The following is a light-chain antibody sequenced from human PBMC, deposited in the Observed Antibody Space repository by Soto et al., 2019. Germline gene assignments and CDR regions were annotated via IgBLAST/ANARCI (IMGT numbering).Light chain of an antibody. J-gene: IGKJ1*01. CDR3: QQSYSTPQT. Sequence: DIQMTQSPSSLSASVGERITITCRASQSISSYLNWYQQKPGKAPKLLIYAASSLQSGVPSRFSGSGSGTDFTLTISSLQPEDFATYYCQQSYSTPQTFGQGTKVEIK. CDR1: QSISSY. V-gene: IGKV1-39*01. CDR2: AAS.